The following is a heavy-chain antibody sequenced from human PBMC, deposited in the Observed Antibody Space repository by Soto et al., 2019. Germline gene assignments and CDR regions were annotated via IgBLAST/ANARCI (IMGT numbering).Heavy chain of an antibody. CDR1: GGSISSSSYY. V-gene: IGHV4-39*01. D-gene: IGHD3-22*01. CDR2: IYYSGST. Sequence: SETLSLTCTVSGGSISSSSYYWGWIRQPPGKGLEWIGSIYYSGSTYYNPSLKSRVTISVDTSKNQFSLKLSSVTAADTAVYYCARRDYDSSGYPVGFDYWGQGTLVTVSS. J-gene: IGHJ4*02. CDR3: ARRDYDSSGYPVGFDY.